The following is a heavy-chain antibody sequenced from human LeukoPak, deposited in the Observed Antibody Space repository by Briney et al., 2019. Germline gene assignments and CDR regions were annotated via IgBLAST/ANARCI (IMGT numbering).Heavy chain of an antibody. CDR2: IWYDGNNK. J-gene: IGHJ5*02. Sequence: PGGSLRLSCAASGFTFSDYYMSWIRQAPGKGLEWVAVIWYDGNNKYYADSVKGRFTISRDNSKNTLYLQMNSLRDEDAAVYYCARGLYDSSLRSWWFDPWGQGTLVTVSS. CDR1: GFTFSDYY. D-gene: IGHD3-22*01. CDR3: ARGLYDSSLRSWWFDP. V-gene: IGHV3-33*08.